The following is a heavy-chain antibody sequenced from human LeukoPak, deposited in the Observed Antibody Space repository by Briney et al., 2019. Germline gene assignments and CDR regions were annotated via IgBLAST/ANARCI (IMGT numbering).Heavy chain of an antibody. V-gene: IGHV3-74*01. CDR1: GNYW. D-gene: IGHD2-2*01. J-gene: IGHJ4*02. CDR3: VSFYETY. Sequence: GGSLRLSCAASGNYWMHWVRQAPGKGLVWVSHINSNGSWTSYADSVKGRFTISKDNAKNTVYLQMNNLRAEDTAVYYCVSFYETYWGRGTLVTVSS. CDR2: INSNGSWT.